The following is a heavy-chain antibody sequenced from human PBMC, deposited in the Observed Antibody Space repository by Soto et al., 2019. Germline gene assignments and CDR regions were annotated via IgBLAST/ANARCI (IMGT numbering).Heavy chain of an antibody. Sequence: QVQLVHSGAGVKKPGSSVKVSCKASGGTFSTYTISWVRQAPGQGLEWMGRIIPILGIANYAQKFQGRVTITADKSTRTAYMELRSLGSEDTAVYYCASSYGDYSVGYWGQGTLVTVSS. CDR1: GGTFSTYT. V-gene: IGHV1-69*02. CDR2: IIPILGIA. D-gene: IGHD4-17*01. J-gene: IGHJ4*02. CDR3: ASSYGDYSVGY.